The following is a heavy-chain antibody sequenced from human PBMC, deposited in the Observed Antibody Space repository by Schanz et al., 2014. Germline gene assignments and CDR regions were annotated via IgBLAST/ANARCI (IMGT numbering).Heavy chain of an antibody. Sequence: VQLVESGGGVVQPGKSLRLSCAASGFAFSDYGMHWVRQAPGRGLEWVSSISRSSGRIYYSDSVKGRFTISRDNAKNLVYLQMNSLRAEDTAVYYCARVRYDILTDYYTEYYFDSWGQGTLVAVSS. CDR1: GFAFSDYG. CDR2: ISRSSGRI. V-gene: IGHV3-21*02. CDR3: ARVRYDILTDYYTEYYFDS. J-gene: IGHJ4*02. D-gene: IGHD3-9*01.